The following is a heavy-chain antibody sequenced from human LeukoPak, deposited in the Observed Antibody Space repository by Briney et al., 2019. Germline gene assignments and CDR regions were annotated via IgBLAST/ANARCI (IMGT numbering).Heavy chain of an antibody. CDR3: ARAPLGYCSSTSCSYFDY. J-gene: IGHJ4*02. Sequence: PSETLSLTYTVSGGSISSGDYYWSWLRQPPGKGLEWIGYIYYSGSTYYNPSLKSRVTISVDTSKNQFSLKLSSVTAADTAVYYCARAPLGYCSSTSCSYFDYWGQGTLVTVSS. D-gene: IGHD2-2*01. CDR1: GGSISSGDYY. CDR2: IYYSGST. V-gene: IGHV4-30-4*08.